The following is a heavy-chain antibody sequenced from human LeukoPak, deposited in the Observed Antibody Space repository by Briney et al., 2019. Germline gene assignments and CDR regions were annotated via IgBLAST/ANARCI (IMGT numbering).Heavy chain of an antibody. CDR3: ARGGYHHGFVI. Sequence: PGGSLRLSCAVSGFTFNSYWFHWARQAPGKGLEWVSRINSDGNDTIYADSVKGRFTISRDNAKSTVYLQMNSLKAEDTAVYYCARGGYHHGFVIWGQGTMVTVSS. J-gene: IGHJ3*02. CDR2: INSDGNDT. V-gene: IGHV3-74*01. CDR1: GFTFNSYW. D-gene: IGHD2-15*01.